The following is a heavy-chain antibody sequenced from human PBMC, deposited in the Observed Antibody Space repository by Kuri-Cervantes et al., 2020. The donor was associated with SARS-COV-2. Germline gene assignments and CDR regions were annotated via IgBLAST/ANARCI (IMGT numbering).Heavy chain of an antibody. CDR1: GFTFSSYS. J-gene: IGHJ6*02. CDR3: ARDLGILTGYYSHYYYYYYGMDV. V-gene: IGHV3-21*01. Sequence: LSLTCAASGFTFSSYSMNWVRQAPGKGLEWVSSISSSSSYIYYADSVKGRFTISRDNAKNSLYLQMNSLRAEDTAVYYCARDLGILTGYYSHYYYYYYGMDVWGQGTTVTVSS. CDR2: ISSSSSYI. D-gene: IGHD3-9*01.